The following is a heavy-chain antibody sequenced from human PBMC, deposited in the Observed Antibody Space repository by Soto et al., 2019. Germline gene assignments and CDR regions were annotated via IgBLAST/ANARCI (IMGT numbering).Heavy chain of an antibody. CDR1: GFTFSSYA. V-gene: IGHV3-23*01. J-gene: IGHJ4*02. D-gene: IGHD6-19*01. CDR2: ISGSGGST. Sequence: EVQLLESGGGLVQPVGSLRLSCAASGFTFSSYAMSWVRQAPGKGLEWVSAISGSGGSTYYADSVKGRFTISRDNSKNTLYLQMNSLRAEDTAVYYCAKKHGGWSDYFDYWGQGTLVTVSS. CDR3: AKKHGGWSDYFDY.